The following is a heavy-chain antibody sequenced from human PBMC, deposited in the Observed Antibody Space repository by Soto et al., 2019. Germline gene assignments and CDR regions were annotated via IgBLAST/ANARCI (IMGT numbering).Heavy chain of an antibody. V-gene: IGHV4-31*03. CDR3: AREGYYDFWGGYSAPSWFDP. CDR1: GGSISSGGYY. Sequence: SETLSLTCTVSGGSISSGGYYWSWIRQHPGKGLEWIGYIYYSGSTYYNPSLKSRVTISVDTSKNQFSLKLSSVTAADTAVYYCAREGYYDFWGGYSAPSWFDPWGQGTLVTVSS. CDR2: IYYSGST. D-gene: IGHD3-3*01. J-gene: IGHJ5*02.